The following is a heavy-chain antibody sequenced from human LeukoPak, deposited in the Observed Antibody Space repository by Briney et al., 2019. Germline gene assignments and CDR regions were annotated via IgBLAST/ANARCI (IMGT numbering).Heavy chain of an antibody. CDR1: KFAFSSYA. Sequence: PGGSLRLSCAASKFAFSSYAMSWVRQAPGKGLEWVSAISSGSGYMYYADSVKGRFTISRDNARNSLFLQMNSLRAEDTAIYYCARPTSTTSNDGFDIWGRGTMVTVSS. V-gene: IGHV3-21*01. D-gene: IGHD2-2*01. CDR3: ARPTSTTSNDGFDI. CDR2: ISSGSGYM. J-gene: IGHJ3*02.